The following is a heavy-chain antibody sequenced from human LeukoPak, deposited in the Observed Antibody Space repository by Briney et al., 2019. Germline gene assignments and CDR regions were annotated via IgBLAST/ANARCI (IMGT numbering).Heavy chain of an antibody. CDR3: GKTTTGYSSGRYPGWPVDY. CDR2: IFGSGGSA. Sequence: GGSLRLSCAASGFTFNSYAMYWVRQAPGKGLEWCSGIFGSGGSAHYADSVKGRFTISRDNSKNTVYLQMDRLRVEDTAVYYCGKTTTGYSSGRYPGWPVDYWGQGTLVTVSS. D-gene: IGHD6-19*01. CDR1: GFTFNSYA. J-gene: IGHJ4*02. V-gene: IGHV3-23*01.